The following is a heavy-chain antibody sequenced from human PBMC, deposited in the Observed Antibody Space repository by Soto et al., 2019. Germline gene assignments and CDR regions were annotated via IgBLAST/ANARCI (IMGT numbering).Heavy chain of an antibody. CDR1: GFTFSSYA. J-gene: IGHJ5*02. CDR3: AEGGTGTIDWFDP. Sequence: EVQLLESGGGLVQPGGSLRLSCAASGFTFSSYAMSWVRQAPGKGLEWVSSIGRSGDSTYYADSVKGRFTISRDNSKNTLYLQMNSLRVEDTAVYYCAEGGTGTIDWFDPWGQGTLVTVSS. V-gene: IGHV3-23*01. CDR2: IGRSGDST. D-gene: IGHD1-7*01.